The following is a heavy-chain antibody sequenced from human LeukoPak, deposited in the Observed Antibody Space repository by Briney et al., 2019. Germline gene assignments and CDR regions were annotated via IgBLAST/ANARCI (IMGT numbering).Heavy chain of an antibody. D-gene: IGHD3-10*01. J-gene: IGHJ1*01. CDR1: GFTFSYYG. V-gene: IGHV3-30*02. CDR3: AKDLMRDRWFGES. Sequence: GGSLRLSCAASGFTFSYYGMHWVRQPPAKGLGWVGFVRVDGNEKYYADCVKGRLTISRDTSRNTLYLQMNSLRAEDTAVYYCAKDLMRDRWFGESWGQGTLVTVSS. CDR2: VRVDGNEK.